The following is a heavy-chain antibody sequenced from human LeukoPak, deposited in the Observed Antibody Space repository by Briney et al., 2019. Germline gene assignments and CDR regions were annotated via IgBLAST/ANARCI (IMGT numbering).Heavy chain of an antibody. CDR1: GGSISSYY. CDR3: ATGKTGNYFEY. CDR2: IYYTGST. Sequence: PSETLSLSCTVSGGSISSYYWSWIRQSPGKGLEWIGFIYYTGSTNYNPSLKSRVSISVDTSKNQFSLNLSSVTAADTAVYYCATGKTGNYFEYWGQGTLVTVSS. J-gene: IGHJ4*02. V-gene: IGHV4-59*01. D-gene: IGHD1-14*01.